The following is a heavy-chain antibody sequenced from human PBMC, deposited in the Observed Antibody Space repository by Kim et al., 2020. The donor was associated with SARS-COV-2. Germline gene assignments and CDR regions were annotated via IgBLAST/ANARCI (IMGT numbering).Heavy chain of an antibody. V-gene: IGHV3-15*01. CDR2: IRSKSEGGTT. J-gene: IGHJ4*02. Sequence: GGSLRLSCAASGLTFNNAWMTWVRQAPGKGLEWIGRIRSKSEGGTTDYAAPVKGRFTITRDDSDNTMYLQLNSLKTEDTAVYSCTTGKHWGQGTLVTVSS. CDR3: TTGKH. CDR1: GLTFNNAW.